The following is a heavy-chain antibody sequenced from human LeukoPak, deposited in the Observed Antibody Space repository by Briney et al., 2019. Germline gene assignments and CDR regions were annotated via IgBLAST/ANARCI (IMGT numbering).Heavy chain of an antibody. Sequence: PGGSLRLSCAASGFTFSSYWMHWVRQAPGKGLVWVSHINPDGTETNYADSVKGRFTISRDNTKNTLYLQMNSLRVEDTAIYYCARDPVRRDTYWGQGTLVTVSS. CDR3: ARDPVRRDTY. D-gene: IGHD3-10*01. J-gene: IGHJ4*02. CDR2: INPDGTET. V-gene: IGHV3-74*01. CDR1: GFTFSSYW.